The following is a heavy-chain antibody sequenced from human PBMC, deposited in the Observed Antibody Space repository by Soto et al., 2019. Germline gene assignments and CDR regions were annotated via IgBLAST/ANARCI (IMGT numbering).Heavy chain of an antibody. CDR2: IYHSGTT. V-gene: IGHV4-4*02. CDR1: GASISSNNW. D-gene: IGHD2-15*01. Sequence: QVQLQESGPGLVKPSGTLSLTCVVSGASISSNNWWSWVRQPPGKGLEWIGEIYHSGTTSYNPSLKSQVTMSADRSKNQVSLKVSSVTAEDTAVYFCAKDGSGHPYYSDNWGQGTLVTVSS. J-gene: IGHJ4*02. CDR3: AKDGSGHPYYSDN.